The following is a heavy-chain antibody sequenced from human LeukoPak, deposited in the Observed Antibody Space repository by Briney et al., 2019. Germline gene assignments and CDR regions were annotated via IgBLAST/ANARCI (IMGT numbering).Heavy chain of an antibody. CDR3: ARHRMYYYDSSGRGVADAFDI. CDR1: GGSISSSSYY. D-gene: IGHD3-22*01. J-gene: IGHJ3*02. V-gene: IGHV4-39*01. Sequence: SETLSLTCTVSGGSISSSSYYWGWIRQPPGKGLEWIGSIYYSGSTYYNPSLRSRVTISVDTSKNQFSLKLSSVTAADTAVYYCARHRMYYYDSSGRGVADAFDIWGQGTMVTVSS. CDR2: IYYSGST.